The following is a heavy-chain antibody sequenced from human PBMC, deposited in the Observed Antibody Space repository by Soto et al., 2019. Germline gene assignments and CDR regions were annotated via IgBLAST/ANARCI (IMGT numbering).Heavy chain of an antibody. CDR3: ARDSPPSIAVAGTLVE. CDR1: GGTFSSYA. D-gene: IGHD6-19*01. J-gene: IGHJ4*02. CDR2: IIPIFGTA. Sequence: SVKVSCKASGGTFSSYAISWVRQAPGQGLEWMGGIIPIFGTANYAQKFQGRVTITADESTSTAYMELSSLRSEDTAVYYCARDSPPSIAVAGTLVEWGQGTLVTVSS. V-gene: IGHV1-69*13.